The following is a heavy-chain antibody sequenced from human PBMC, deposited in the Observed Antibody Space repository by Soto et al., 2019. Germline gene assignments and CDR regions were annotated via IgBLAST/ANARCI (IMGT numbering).Heavy chain of an antibody. J-gene: IGHJ4*02. Sequence: EVQLVESGGDLVQPGGSLRLSCAASGFTFSSYSMNWVRQAPGKGLEWISYITSGSSAIRYADSVQGRFTISRDNAKNSLYLHMNSLKVEHTAVYDCVRELNWGFVYWGRGALVTDSS. CDR1: GFTFSSYS. CDR3: VRELNWGFVY. D-gene: IGHD7-27*01. V-gene: IGHV3-48*01. CDR2: ITSGSSAI.